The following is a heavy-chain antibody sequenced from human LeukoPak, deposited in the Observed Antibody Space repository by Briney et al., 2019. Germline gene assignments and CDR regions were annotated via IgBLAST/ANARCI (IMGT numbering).Heavy chain of an antibody. CDR2: INPNSGGT. D-gene: IGHD3-3*01. V-gene: IGHV1-2*02. CDR3: ARDPYYDFWSGQTDY. CDR1: GYTFTGYY. Sequence: GASVKVSCKASGYTFTGYYMHWVRQAPGQGVEWMGWINPNSGGTNYAQKFQGRVTMTRDTSISTAYMELSRLRSDDTAVYYCARDPYYDFWSGQTDYWGQGTLVTVSS. J-gene: IGHJ4*02.